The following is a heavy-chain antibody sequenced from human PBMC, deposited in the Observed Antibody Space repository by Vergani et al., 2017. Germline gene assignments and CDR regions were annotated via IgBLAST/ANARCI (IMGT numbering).Heavy chain of an antibody. CDR2: INTNTGNP. CDR3: ARDLYRIGSSTMVRGVPGY. J-gene: IGHJ4*02. Sequence: QVQLVQSGSELKKPGTSVKVSCKASGYTFTSYAMNWVRQAPGQGLEWMGWINTNTGNPTYAQGFTGRFVFSLDTSLSTAYLQISSLKAEDTAAYYCARDLYRIGSSTMVRGVPGYWGQGTLVTVSS. V-gene: IGHV7-4-1*02. D-gene: IGHD3-10*01. CDR1: GYTFTSYA.